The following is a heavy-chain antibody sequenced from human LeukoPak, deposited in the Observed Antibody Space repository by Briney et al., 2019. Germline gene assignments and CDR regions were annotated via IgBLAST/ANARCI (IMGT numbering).Heavy chain of an antibody. CDR3: ARDSYSNYGTMDV. J-gene: IGHJ6*03. CDR2: IYYSGST. D-gene: IGHD4-11*01. Sequence: PSETLSLTCTVSGGSISGGGYYWSWIRQHPGKGLEWMGYIYYSGSTYYNPSLKSRVTISVDTSKNQFSLKLSSVTAADTAVYYCARDSYSNYGTMDVWGKGTTVTVSS. V-gene: IGHV4-31*03. CDR1: GGSISGGGYY.